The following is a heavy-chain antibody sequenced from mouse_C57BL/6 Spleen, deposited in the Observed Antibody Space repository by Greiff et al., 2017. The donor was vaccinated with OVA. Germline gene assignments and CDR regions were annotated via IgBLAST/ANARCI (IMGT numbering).Heavy chain of an antibody. D-gene: IGHD2-10*02. CDR1: GFTFSNYW. J-gene: IGHJ2*01. V-gene: IGHV6-3*01. CDR2: IRLKSDNYAT. CDR3: TARSLDYCDY. Sequence: EVKLQESGGGLVQPGGSMKLSCVASGFTFSNYWMNWVRQSPETGLEWVAQIRLKSDNYATHYAESVKGRFTISRDDSKSSVYLQMNNLRAEDTGIYYCTARSLDYCDYWGQGTTLTVSS.